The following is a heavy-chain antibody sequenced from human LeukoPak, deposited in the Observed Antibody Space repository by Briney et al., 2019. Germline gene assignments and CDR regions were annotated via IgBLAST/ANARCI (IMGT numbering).Heavy chain of an antibody. Sequence: PSETLSLTCTVSGGSISSSSYYWGWIRQPPGKELEWIGSIYYSGSTYYNPSLKSRVTISVDTSKNQFSLKLSSVTAADTAVYYCARDLDWGTMIGRFGFDPWGQGTLVTVSS. J-gene: IGHJ5*02. D-gene: IGHD3-22*01. CDR3: ARDLDWGTMIGRFGFDP. CDR2: IYYSGST. V-gene: IGHV4-39*07. CDR1: GGSISSSSYY.